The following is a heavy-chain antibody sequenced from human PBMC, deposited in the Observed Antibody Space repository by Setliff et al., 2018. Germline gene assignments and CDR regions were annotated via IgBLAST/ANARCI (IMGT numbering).Heavy chain of an antibody. V-gene: IGHV4-61*09. CDR2: VYSTGST. Sequence: PSETLSLTCNVSGASISSGSHYWSWIRQSAGEKPTWIGHVYSTGSTNYNPSFESRVSISVDKSNNQFSLKMTSVTAADTAMYYCVRDRYGRNSDGSGVYNWFDSWGQGILGTVPQ. CDR1: GASISSGSHY. CDR3: VRDRYGRNSDGSGVYNWFDS. D-gene: IGHD2-15*01. J-gene: IGHJ5*01.